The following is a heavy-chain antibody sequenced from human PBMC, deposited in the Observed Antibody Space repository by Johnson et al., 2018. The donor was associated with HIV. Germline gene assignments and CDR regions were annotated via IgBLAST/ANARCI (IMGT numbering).Heavy chain of an antibody. V-gene: IGHV3-66*01. D-gene: IGHD4-23*01. Sequence: VQLVESGGGLVQPGGSLRLSCAASGFTVSSNYMSWVRQAPGKGLEWVSVIYSGGSTYYADSVKGRFTISRETSKNTLYLQMNSRRVEDSAVYYCAKGEDYGSNFGALDIWGQGTMVTVSS. CDR3: AKGEDYGSNFGALDI. J-gene: IGHJ3*02. CDR1: GFTVSSNY. CDR2: IYSGGST.